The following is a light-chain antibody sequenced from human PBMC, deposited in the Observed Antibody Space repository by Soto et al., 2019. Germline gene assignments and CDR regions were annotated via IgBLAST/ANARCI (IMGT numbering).Light chain of an antibody. J-gene: IGKJ1*01. CDR1: QGISNY. V-gene: IGKV1-27*01. Sequence: DLQMTQSPSSLSPSVGDRVTITCRASQGISNYLAWYQQKPGKVPKLLIYAASTLQSGFPSRFSGSGSGTDFTLTISSLQPEDVATYYCQKYNSAPWTFGQGTKVEIK. CDR2: AAS. CDR3: QKYNSAPWT.